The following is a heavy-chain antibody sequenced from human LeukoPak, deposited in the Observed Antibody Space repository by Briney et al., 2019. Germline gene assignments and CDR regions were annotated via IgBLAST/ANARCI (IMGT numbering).Heavy chain of an antibody. Sequence: SETLSLTCSVSGVSISTFYWSWIRQPDGKGLEWIGRIYTGGTTNYNPSFKSRVTISLDKSKNQFSLKLRSVTAADTAVYYCAGEPVLRNSYTNYFDYWDQGTLVTVSS. V-gene: IGHV4-4*07. CDR3: AGEPVLRNSYTNYFDY. CDR1: GVSISTFY. D-gene: IGHD2-2*02. J-gene: IGHJ4*02. CDR2: IYTGGTT.